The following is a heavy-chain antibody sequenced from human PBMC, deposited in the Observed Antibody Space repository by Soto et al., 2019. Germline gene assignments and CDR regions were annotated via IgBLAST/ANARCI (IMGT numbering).Heavy chain of an antibody. J-gene: IGHJ5*02. Sequence: QVQLMESGGGVVQPGRSLRLSCAASGFTFSSYAMHWVRQAPGKGLEWVAVISYDGSNKYYADSVKGRFTISRDNSKNTLYLQMNSLRAEDTAVYYCAKGAGSRQGIGWFDPWGQGTLVTVSS. CDR3: AKGAGSRQGIGWFDP. D-gene: IGHD3-10*01. CDR1: GFTFSSYA. CDR2: ISYDGSNK. V-gene: IGHV3-30-3*01.